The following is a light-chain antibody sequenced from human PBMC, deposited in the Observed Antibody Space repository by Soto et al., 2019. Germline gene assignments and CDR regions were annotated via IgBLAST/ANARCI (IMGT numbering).Light chain of an antibody. CDR2: DAS. V-gene: IGKV1-5*01. Sequence: DIQMTQSPSTLSASVGDRVTMTFRASQSISDWLAWFQLKPGKAPKLLIYDASSLESGVPSRFSGSGSGTEFTLTISSLQPDDFATYYCQQYNNYSTFGQGTKVDIK. CDR3: QQYNNYST. CDR1: QSISDW. J-gene: IGKJ1*01.